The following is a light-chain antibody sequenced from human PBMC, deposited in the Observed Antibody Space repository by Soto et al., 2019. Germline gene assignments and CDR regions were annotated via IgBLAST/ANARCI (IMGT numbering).Light chain of an antibody. CDR3: AAWDDSLGSHAV. V-gene: IGLV1-47*01. Sequence: QPVLTQPPSASGNPGQTVTISCSGSSSNIGINYVYWYQQLPGTAPKLLIYRNSQRPSGIPDRFSSSKSGTSASLAISGLRSEDEADYYCAAWDDSLGSHAVFGGGTQLTVL. CDR2: RNS. CDR1: SSNIGINY. J-gene: IGLJ7*01.